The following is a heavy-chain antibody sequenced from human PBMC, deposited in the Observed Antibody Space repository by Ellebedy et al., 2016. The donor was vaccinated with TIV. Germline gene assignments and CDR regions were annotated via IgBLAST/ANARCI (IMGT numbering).Heavy chain of an antibody. J-gene: IGHJ3*02. CDR2: ISSDGSDK. Sequence: GGSLRLXXAASGFTFSSYGMHWVRQAPGKGLEWVAVISSDGSDKFYADSVKGRFTISRDDSKNTLYLQMNSLRAEDTAVYSCVKPPGPVTGVTFDIWGQGTMVTVSS. V-gene: IGHV3-30*18. CDR3: VKPPGPVTGVTFDI. D-gene: IGHD7-27*01. CDR1: GFTFSSYG.